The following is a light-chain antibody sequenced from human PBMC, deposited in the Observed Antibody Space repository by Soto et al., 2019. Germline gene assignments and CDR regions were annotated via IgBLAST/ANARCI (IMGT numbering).Light chain of an antibody. CDR1: QSVRSS. CDR3: QQRSNWPPEAT. J-gene: IGKJ3*01. Sequence: EIVLTQSPDTLSLSPGERATLSCRASQSVRSSLGWYQQKPGQAPRLLIYDASKRATGIPARFSGSGSGTDFTLTISSLEPEDFAVYYCQQRSNWPPEATFGPGTKVDIK. V-gene: IGKV3-11*01. CDR2: DAS.